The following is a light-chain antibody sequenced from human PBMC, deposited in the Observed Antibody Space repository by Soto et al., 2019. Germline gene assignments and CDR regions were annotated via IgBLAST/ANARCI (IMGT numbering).Light chain of an antibody. CDR3: SSYTSSSTVL. CDR1: SSDVGGYNY. CDR2: EVT. Sequence: QSALIQPASVSGSLGQSITISCTGTSSDVGGYNYVSWYQQHPGKDPKVVIFEVTKRPSGVSSRFSGSKSGNTASLTVSGLQAEDEGDYYCSSYTSSSTVLFGGGTKVTVL. J-gene: IGLJ2*01. V-gene: IGLV2-14*01.